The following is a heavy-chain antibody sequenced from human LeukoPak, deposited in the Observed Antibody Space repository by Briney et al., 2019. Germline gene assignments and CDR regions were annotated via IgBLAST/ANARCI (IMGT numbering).Heavy chain of an antibody. CDR2: ISADGGST. CDR1: GLNFDDSA. Sequence: GGSLRLSCVASGLNFDDSAMHWVRQAPGKGLEWVSLISADGGSTFSADSVKGRFSISRDNSKNSLYLQMNSLRSGDTAMYYCAKESGKFDYWGQGTLVAVSS. V-gene: IGHV3-43*02. CDR3: AKESGKFDY. J-gene: IGHJ4*02.